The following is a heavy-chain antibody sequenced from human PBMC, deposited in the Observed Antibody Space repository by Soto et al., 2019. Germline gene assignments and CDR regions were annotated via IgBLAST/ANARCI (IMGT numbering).Heavy chain of an antibody. D-gene: IGHD3-3*01. V-gene: IGHV3-23*01. Sequence: HPGGSLRLSCSASGFTFTSYAMSWVRQAPGKGLEWVSGISGSGGDTKNADSVKGRFTISRDNFKNMLYLQMNSLRAEDTAVYYCATHDLWTLHKTGLDYWGQGTLVTVSS. J-gene: IGHJ4*02. CDR2: ISGSGGDT. CDR1: GFTFTSYA. CDR3: ATHDLWTLHKTGLDY.